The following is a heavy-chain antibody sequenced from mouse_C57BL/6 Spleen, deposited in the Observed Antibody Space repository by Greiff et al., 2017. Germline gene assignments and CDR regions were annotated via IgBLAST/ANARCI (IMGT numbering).Heavy chain of an antibody. V-gene: IGHV1-74*01. Sequence: VQLQQPGAELVKPGASVKVSCKASGYTFTSYWMHWVKQRPGQGLEWIGRIHPSDSDTNYNQKFKGKATLTVDKSSSTAYIQLSSLTSEDSAVYYCAIWVNSNYRGDYWGQGTSVTVSS. CDR2: IHPSDSDT. J-gene: IGHJ4*01. CDR3: AIWVNSNYRGDY. CDR1: GYTFTSYW. D-gene: IGHD2-5*01.